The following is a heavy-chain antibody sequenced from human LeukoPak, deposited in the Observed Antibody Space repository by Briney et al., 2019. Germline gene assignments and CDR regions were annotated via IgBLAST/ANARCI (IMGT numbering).Heavy chain of an antibody. Sequence: SETLSLTCTVSGGSVSSGSYYWNWIRQPPGKGLEWIGYVHYSGSTSYNPSLKSRVTISADTSKNQFSLKLTSVTAADTAVYYCARDDYNPMDVWGQGTTVTVSS. CDR2: VHYSGST. V-gene: IGHV4-61*01. J-gene: IGHJ6*02. CDR3: ARDDYNPMDV. D-gene: IGHD4-11*01. CDR1: GGSVSSGSYY.